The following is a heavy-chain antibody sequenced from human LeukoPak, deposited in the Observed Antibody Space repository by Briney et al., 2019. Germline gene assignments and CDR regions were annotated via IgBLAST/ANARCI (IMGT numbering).Heavy chain of an antibody. CDR2: IYYSGST. Sequence: SQTLSLTCTVSGGSISSGDYYGSWIRQPPGKGLEWIGYIYYSGSTYYNPSLKSRVTISVDTSKNQFSLKLSSVTAADTAVYYCAREIPHYYDSSGYPPWGQGTLVTVSS. V-gene: IGHV4-30-4*01. CDR3: AREIPHYYDSSGYPP. CDR1: GGSISSGDYY. J-gene: IGHJ5*02. D-gene: IGHD3-22*01.